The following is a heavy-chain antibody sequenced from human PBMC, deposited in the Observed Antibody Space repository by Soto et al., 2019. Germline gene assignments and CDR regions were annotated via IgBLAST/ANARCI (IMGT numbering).Heavy chain of an antibody. CDR1: GGSISDDY. CDR3: AREARGVISGMDV. D-gene: IGHD3-10*01. V-gene: IGHV4-59*01. Sequence: RSLTYTVSGGSISDDYWSSIRQPQGKGLEWIGHISHSGSTNYNPSLKSRVTISVDTSKRQFSLKLSSVTAADTAVYYCAREARGVISGMDVWGHGTTVTGSS. CDR2: ISHSGST. J-gene: IGHJ6*02.